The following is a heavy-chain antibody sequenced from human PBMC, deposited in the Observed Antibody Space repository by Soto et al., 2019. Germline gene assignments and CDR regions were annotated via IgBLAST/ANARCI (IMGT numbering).Heavy chain of an antibody. CDR1: GYTFTSYG. CDR3: ARWNDILTGPNPGWWFDP. CDR2: ISAYNGNT. Sequence: ASVKVSCKASGYTFTSYGISWVRQAPGQGLEWMGWISAYNGNTNYAQKLQGRVTMTTDTSTSTAYMELRSLRSDDTAVYYCARWNDILTGPNPGWWFDPWGQGTLVTVSS. V-gene: IGHV1-18*01. J-gene: IGHJ5*02. D-gene: IGHD3-9*01.